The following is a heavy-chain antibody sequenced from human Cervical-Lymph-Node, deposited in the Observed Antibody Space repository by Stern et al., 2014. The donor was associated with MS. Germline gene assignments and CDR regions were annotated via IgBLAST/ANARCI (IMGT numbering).Heavy chain of an antibody. CDR1: GYTFIDYY. D-gene: IGHD1-26*01. Sequence: QVQLVQSGAEVKKPGASVTVSCRTSGYTFIDYYIHWVRQAPGQGLEWMGIINLSDGATTYAQKFQGRVTMTRDTSTNTAYMQLGSLTSEDTAMFFCAREGADNDAFDVWGQGTMVTVSS. CDR3: AREGADNDAFDV. V-gene: IGHV1-46*03. J-gene: IGHJ3*01. CDR2: INLSDGAT.